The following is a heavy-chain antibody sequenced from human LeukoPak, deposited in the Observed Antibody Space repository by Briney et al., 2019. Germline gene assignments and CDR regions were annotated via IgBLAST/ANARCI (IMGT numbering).Heavy chain of an antibody. CDR2: ISGSGGST. J-gene: IGHJ4*02. V-gene: IGHV3-23*01. CDR1: GFTFSSYA. D-gene: IGHD5-12*01. CDR3: AKGDSGYDPLPYYFDY. Sequence: GGSLRLSCAASGFTFSSYAMSWVRQAPGKGLEWVSAISGSGGSTYYADSVKGRFTISRDNSKNTLYLQMNSLRAEDTAVYYCAKGDSGYDPLPYYFDYWGQGTLVTVSP.